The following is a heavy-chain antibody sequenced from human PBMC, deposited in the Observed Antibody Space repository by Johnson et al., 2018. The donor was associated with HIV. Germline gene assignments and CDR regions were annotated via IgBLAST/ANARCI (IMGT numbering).Heavy chain of an antibody. CDR3: ASWGVGSSWNHDAFDI. D-gene: IGHD6-13*01. CDR2: ISYAGSNK. Sequence: QEKLVESGGGVVQPGRSLRLSCAASGFTFSSYAMHWVRQAPGKGLEWVAVISYAGSNKYYADSVKGRFTISRDNSKNTLYLQMNSLRAEDTAVYYCASWGVGSSWNHDAFDIWGQGTMVTVSS. V-gene: IGHV3-30-3*01. J-gene: IGHJ3*02. CDR1: GFTFSSYA.